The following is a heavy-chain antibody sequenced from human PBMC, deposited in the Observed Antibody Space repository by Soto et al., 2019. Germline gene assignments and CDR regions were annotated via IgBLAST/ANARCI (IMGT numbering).Heavy chain of an antibody. CDR2: ISSSDTII. CDR1: GFTFSDYY. D-gene: IGHD3-22*01. Sequence: PGGSLRLSCAAAGFTFSDYYMSWIRQAPGKGLEWVSYISSSDTIISYADSVKGRFTISRDNAKNSLYLQMNSLRAEDTAVYYCARDLGYYGSSGYFDYWGQGTLVTVSS. V-gene: IGHV3-11*01. J-gene: IGHJ4*02. CDR3: ARDLGYYGSSGYFDY.